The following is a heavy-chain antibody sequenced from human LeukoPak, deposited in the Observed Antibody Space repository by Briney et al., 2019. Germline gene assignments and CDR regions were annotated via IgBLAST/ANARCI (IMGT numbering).Heavy chain of an antibody. V-gene: IGHV1-2*02. Sequence: ASVKVSCKASGYTFTGYHMHWVRQAPGQGLEWMGWINPNSGDTNYAQKFQGRVTMTRDTSISTAYMELSWLRSDDTAVYYCAVNYVYGDHAHRNPRAYYYMDVWGKGTTVTVSS. D-gene: IGHD4/OR15-4a*01. CDR2: INPNSGDT. CDR1: GYTFTGYH. J-gene: IGHJ6*03. CDR3: AVNYVYGDHAHRNPRAYYYMDV.